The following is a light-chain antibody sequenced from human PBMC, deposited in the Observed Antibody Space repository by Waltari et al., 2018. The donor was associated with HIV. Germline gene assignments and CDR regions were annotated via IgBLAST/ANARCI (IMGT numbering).Light chain of an antibody. V-gene: IGKV3-15*01. J-gene: IGKJ1*01. CDR3: QQYNDWLSWT. CDR2: DAS. CDR1: QSISSN. Sequence: EIVMTQSPATLSVSPGQRATVSCWASQSISSNLAWYQQRPGQAPRLLVYDASTRGAGIPARFSASGFATEFTLTISSLQAEDFAVYYCQQYNDWLSWTFGQGTKVEMK.